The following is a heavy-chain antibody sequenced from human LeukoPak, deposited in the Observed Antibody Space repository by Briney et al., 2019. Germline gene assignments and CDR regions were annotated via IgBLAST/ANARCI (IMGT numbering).Heavy chain of an antibody. CDR1: GGSFSGYH. J-gene: IGHJ6*03. CDR2: INHSGST. D-gene: IGHD2-2*02. Sequence: PSETLSLTCAVYGGSFSGYHWSWIRQPPGKGLEWIGEINHSGSTNYNPSLKSRVTISVDTSKNQFSLKLSSVTAADTAVYYCARGRPYCSSTSCYRKYYMDVWGKGTTVTVSS. CDR3: ARGRPYCSSTSCYRKYYMDV. V-gene: IGHV4-34*01.